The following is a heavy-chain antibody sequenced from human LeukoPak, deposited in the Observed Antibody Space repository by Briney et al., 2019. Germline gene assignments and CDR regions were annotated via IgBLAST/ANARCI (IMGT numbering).Heavy chain of an antibody. CDR1: GGSISSSSYY. D-gene: IGHD3-22*01. V-gene: IGHV4-39*01. CDR3: ARIPIVVVPGFFDS. J-gene: IGHJ4*02. CDR2: MYHSGST. Sequence: SETLSLTCTVSGGSISSSSYYWGWIRQPPGKGLEWIGSMYHSGSTYYSPSLKRRVTISADMSKNQFSLKLNSVTAADTAVYYCARIPIVVVPGFFDSWGQGTLVTVSS.